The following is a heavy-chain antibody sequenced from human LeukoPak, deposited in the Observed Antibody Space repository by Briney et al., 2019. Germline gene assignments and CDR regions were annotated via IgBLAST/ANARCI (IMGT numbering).Heavy chain of an antibody. D-gene: IGHD6-13*01. CDR2: ISSSGSTI. V-gene: IGHV3-11*01. CDR3: ARSQQPIGPIDY. J-gene: IGHJ4*02. CDR1: GFTFSDYY. Sequence: PGGSLRLSCAASGFTFSDYYMSWIRQAPGKGLEWVSYISSSGSTIYYADSVKGRFTISRDNAKNSLYLQMNTLRAEDKAVYYCARSQQPIGPIDYWGQGTLVTVSS.